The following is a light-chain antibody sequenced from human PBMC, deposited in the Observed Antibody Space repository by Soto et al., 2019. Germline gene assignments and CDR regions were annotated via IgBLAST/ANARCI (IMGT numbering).Light chain of an antibody. V-gene: IGKV1-9*01. CDR2: TAS. Sequence: DIHLTQSPSFLSASVGDRVTITCRASQGISTYLAWYQQKPGKAPNLLIYTASTLQTGVPSRFSGSAFGTEFTLTISSLQPEDFATYYCQQYYSYPPTFGGGTKVDIK. CDR3: QQYYSYPPT. J-gene: IGKJ4*01. CDR1: QGISTY.